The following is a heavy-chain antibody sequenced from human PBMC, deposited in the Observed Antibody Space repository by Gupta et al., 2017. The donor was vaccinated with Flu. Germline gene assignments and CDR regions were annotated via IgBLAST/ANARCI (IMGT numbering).Heavy chain of an antibody. CDR2: IGTAGDT. J-gene: IGHJ4*02. CDR3: VRGLGAYYTAWGYFDH. Sequence: HWVRQAPGKGLEWVSAIGTAGDTFYPGSVKGRFIISRENAKKSLYLQMNSLTAGDTAVYYCVRGLGAYYTAWGYFDHSGPGTPVTVSS. D-gene: IGHD4-17*01. V-gene: IGHV3-13*01.